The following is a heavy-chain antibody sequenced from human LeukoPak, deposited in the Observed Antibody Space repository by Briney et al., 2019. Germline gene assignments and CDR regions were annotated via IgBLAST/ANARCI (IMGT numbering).Heavy chain of an antibody. CDR3: ARGRVVVPAARRAGAQYYFDY. Sequence: NSSETLSLTCAVYGGSFSGYYWSWIRQPPGKGLEWIGEINHSGSTNYNPPLKSRVTISVDTSKNQFSLKLSSVTAADTAVYYCARGRVVVPAARRAGAQYYFDYWGQGTLVTVSS. J-gene: IGHJ4*02. CDR2: INHSGST. CDR1: GGSFSGYY. V-gene: IGHV4-34*01. D-gene: IGHD2-2*01.